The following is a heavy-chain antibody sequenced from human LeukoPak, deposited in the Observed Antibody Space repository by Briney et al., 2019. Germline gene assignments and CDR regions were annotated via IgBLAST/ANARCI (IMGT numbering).Heavy chain of an antibody. CDR2: IIPILGIA. Sequence: EASVKVSCKASGGTFSSYAISWVRQAPGQGLEWMGRIIPILGIANYAQKFQGRVTITADKSTSTAYMELSSLRSEDTAVYYCARDLHDYYYYGTDVWGQGTTVTVSS. CDR1: GGTFSSYA. J-gene: IGHJ6*02. V-gene: IGHV1-69*04. CDR3: ARDLHDYYYYGTDV.